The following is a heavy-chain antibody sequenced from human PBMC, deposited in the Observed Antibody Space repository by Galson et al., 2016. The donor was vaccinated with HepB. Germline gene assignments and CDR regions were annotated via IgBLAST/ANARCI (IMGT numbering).Heavy chain of an antibody. Sequence: SLRLSCAGSGFTFSRDVMHWVRQAPGKGPEWVAYIYSSSGLVYYADSVKGRFTVSRDNSKNTLDMEMNNLRAEDTAVYYCARGRSGSSWVAEEDYWGQGTLVTVSS. CDR1: GFTFSRDV. D-gene: IGHD6-13*01. J-gene: IGHJ4*02. CDR3: ARGRSGSSWVAEEDY. V-gene: IGHV3-48*01. CDR2: IYSSSGLV.